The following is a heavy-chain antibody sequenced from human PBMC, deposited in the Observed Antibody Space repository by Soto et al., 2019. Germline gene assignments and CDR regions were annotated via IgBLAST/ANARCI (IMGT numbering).Heavy chain of an antibody. V-gene: IGHV3-66*01. J-gene: IGHJ4*02. Sequence: GSLRLSCAASGYTVSSNYMSWVRQAPGKGLEWVSVIYTGGSTYYADSVKGRFTISRDNSKNTLYLQMNSLRAEDTAVYYCARDYGGSGRFDYWGQGTLVPVSS. CDR1: GYTVSSNY. CDR3: ARDYGGSGRFDY. D-gene: IGHD4-17*01. CDR2: IYTGGST.